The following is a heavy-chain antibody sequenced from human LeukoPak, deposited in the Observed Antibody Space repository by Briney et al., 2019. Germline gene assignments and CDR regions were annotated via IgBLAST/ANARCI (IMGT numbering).Heavy chain of an antibody. CDR2: IYASGST. J-gene: IGHJ4*02. CDR3: ARLGYCSGGSCYPDY. CDR1: GGSISSYY. Sequence: SETLSLTCTVSGGSISSYYWSWIRQPAGKGLEWIGRIYASGSTNYIPSLKSRVTMSVDTSKNQFSLKLSSVTAADTAVYYCARLGYCSGGSCYPDYWGQGTLVTVSS. D-gene: IGHD2-15*01. V-gene: IGHV4-4*07.